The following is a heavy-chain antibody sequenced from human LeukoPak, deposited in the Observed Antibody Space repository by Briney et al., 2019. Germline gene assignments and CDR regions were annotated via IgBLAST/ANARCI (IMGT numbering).Heavy chain of an antibody. V-gene: IGHV4-39*01. CDR2: IYYSGST. CDR1: GGSISSSSYY. CDR3: ARRGEAIAAA. D-gene: IGHD6-13*01. Sequence: PSETLSLTCTVSGGSISSSSYYWGWIRQPPGKGLEWIGSIYYSGSTYYNPSLKSRVTISVDTSKNQFSLKLSSVTAADTAVYYCARRGEAIAAAWGQGTLVTVSS. J-gene: IGHJ4*02.